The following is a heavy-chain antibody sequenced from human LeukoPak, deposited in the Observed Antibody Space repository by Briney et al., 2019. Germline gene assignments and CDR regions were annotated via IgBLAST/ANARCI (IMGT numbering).Heavy chain of an antibody. CDR3: XXXTWLQYDF. CDR2: INIDGTNA. D-gene: IGHD5-24*01. CDR1: GFTFNNHW. J-gene: IGHJ4*02. V-gene: IGHV3-74*03. Sequence: GGSLRLSCAASGFTFNNHWMHWVRQAPGKGLVWVSRINIDGTNATYADSVKGRFTTSRDNDRNTLYLEMNNLRAEDTAIYYCXXXTWLQYDFWGQGSLVIVSS.